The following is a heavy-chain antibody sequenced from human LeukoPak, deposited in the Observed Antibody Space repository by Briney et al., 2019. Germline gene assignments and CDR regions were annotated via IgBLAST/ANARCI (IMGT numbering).Heavy chain of an antibody. Sequence: GGSLRLSCAASGFTFSSYAMSWVRQAPGKGLEWVSAIRGSGGGTYYADSVKGRFTISRDNSKNTLYLQMNSLRAEDTAVYYRAKVRSDYYDILTGNYNPLFDYWGQGTLVTVSS. J-gene: IGHJ4*02. D-gene: IGHD3-9*01. V-gene: IGHV3-23*01. CDR1: GFTFSSYA. CDR2: IRGSGGGT. CDR3: AKVRSDYYDILTGNYNPLFDY.